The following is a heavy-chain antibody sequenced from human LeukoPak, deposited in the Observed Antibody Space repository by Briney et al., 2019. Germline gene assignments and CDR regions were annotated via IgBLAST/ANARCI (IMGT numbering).Heavy chain of an antibody. CDR3: AKGIYTAMVTGAFDI. Sequence: GGSLRLSCAASGFTFSSYAMSWVRQAPGKGLEWVSAISGSGGSTYYADSVKGRFTISRDNSKNTLFLQVNSLRAEDTAVYYCAKGIYTAMVTGAFDIWGQGTMVTVSS. J-gene: IGHJ3*02. CDR1: GFTFSSYA. CDR2: ISGSGGST. V-gene: IGHV3-23*01. D-gene: IGHD5-18*01.